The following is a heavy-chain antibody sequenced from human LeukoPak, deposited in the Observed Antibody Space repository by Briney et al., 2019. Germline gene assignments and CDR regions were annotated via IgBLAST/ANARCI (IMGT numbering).Heavy chain of an antibody. J-gene: IGHJ4*02. V-gene: IGHV4-59*01. Sequence: SETLSLTCTVSGGSISSYYWSWIRQPPGKGLERIGHIYYSGSTNYNPPLKCRVTISVDTSKNQFSLKLSSVTAADTAVYYCARGSYYYDRDFDYWGQGTLVTVSS. CDR2: IYYSGST. CDR3: ARGSYYYDRDFDY. CDR1: GGSISSYY. D-gene: IGHD3-22*01.